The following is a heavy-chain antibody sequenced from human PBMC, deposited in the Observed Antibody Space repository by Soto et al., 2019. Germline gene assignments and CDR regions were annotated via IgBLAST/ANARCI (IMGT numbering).Heavy chain of an antibody. J-gene: IGHJ6*02. CDR2: ISYDGSNK. D-gene: IGHD6-19*01. V-gene: IGHV3-30*18. CDR3: AKGVRRSGWRYYYGMDV. CDR1: GFTFSSYG. Sequence: PGGSLRLSCAASGFTFSSYGMHWVRQAPGKGLEWVAVISYDGSNKYYADSVKGRFTISRDNSKNTLYLQMNSLRAEDTAVYYCAKGVRRSGWRYYYGMDVWGQGTTVNVSS.